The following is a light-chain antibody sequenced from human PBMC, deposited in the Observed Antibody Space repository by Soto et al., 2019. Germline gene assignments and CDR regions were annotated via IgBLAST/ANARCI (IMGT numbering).Light chain of an antibody. CDR2: DSS. CDR3: QQYDISPWT. CDR1: QYVSVRF. J-gene: IGKJ1*01. Sequence: EIVLTQSPGTLSLSPGESATLSCRASQYVSVRFLAWYQQKPGQPPRLLIYDSSTRATGFPDRFSGSGSGTDFTLTIIRLEPEDFAVYYCQQYDISPWTFGQGTKVDFK. V-gene: IGKV3-20*01.